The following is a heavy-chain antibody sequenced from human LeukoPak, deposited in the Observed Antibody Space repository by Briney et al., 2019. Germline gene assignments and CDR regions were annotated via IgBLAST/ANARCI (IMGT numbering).Heavy chain of an antibody. Sequence: PSETLSLTCAVYGGSFSGYYWSWIRQPPGKGLEWIGEINHSGSTNYNPSLKSRVTISVDTSKNQFSLKLSSVTAADTAVYYCAGGRGQLAPFDYWGQGTLVTVSS. V-gene: IGHV4-34*01. J-gene: IGHJ4*02. CDR1: GGSFSGYY. D-gene: IGHD5-24*01. CDR2: INHSGST. CDR3: AGGRGQLAPFDY.